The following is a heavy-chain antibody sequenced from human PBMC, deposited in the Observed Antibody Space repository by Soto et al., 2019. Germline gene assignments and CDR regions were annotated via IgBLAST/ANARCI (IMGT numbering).Heavy chain of an antibody. J-gene: IGHJ4*02. Sequence: SETLSLTCTVSGGSIRSGGYYWSWIRQQPGKGLELIGYIYYRGNTYYNPSLKSRVTISVDTSKNQFSLKLSSVTAADTAVYYCARVGYDSKGPRDYLGQGTLVTVAS. CDR3: ARVGYDSKGPRDY. D-gene: IGHD5-12*01. CDR2: IYYRGNT. V-gene: IGHV4-31*03. CDR1: GGSIRSGGYY.